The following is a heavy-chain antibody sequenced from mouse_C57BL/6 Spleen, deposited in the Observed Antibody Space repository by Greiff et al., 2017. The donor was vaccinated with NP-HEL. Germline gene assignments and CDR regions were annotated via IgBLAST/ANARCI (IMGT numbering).Heavy chain of an antibody. CDR2: IYPGDGDT. D-gene: IGHD3-1*01. CDR1: GYAFSSYW. CDR3: ARSGIPPYWYFDV. Sequence: VQLQQSGAELVKPGASVKISCKASGYAFSSYWMNWVKQRPGKGLEWIGQIYPGDGDTNYNGKFKGKATLTADKSSSTAYMQLSSLTSEDSAVYFCARSGIPPYWYFDVWGTGTTVTVSS. V-gene: IGHV1-80*01. J-gene: IGHJ1*03.